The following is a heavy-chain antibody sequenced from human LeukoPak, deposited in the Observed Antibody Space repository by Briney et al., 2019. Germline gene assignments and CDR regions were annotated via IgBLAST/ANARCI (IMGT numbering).Heavy chain of an antibody. CDR1: GFTFSIYG. V-gene: IGHV3-33*01. J-gene: IGHJ4*02. D-gene: IGHD3-10*01. CDR2: IWYDGSNK. CDR3: ARDLGHTSGLDY. Sequence: GGSLTLSCAASGFTFSIYGMHGVRHARGKALEWVAVIWYDGSNKYYADSVKGRFTISRDNSKNTLYLQMNSLRAEDTAVYYCARDLGHTSGLDYWGQGTLVTVSS.